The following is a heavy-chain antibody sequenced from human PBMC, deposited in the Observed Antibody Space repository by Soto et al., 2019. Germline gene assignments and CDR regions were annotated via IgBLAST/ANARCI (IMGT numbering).Heavy chain of an antibody. V-gene: IGHV1-69*13. Sequence: SVKVSCKASGGTFSSYAISWVRQAPGQGLEWMGGIIPIFGTANYAQKFQGRVTITADESTSTAYMELSSLRSEDTAVYYCASGRRDCTNGVCYNWFDPWGQGTLVTVSS. CDR2: IIPIFGTA. D-gene: IGHD2-8*01. J-gene: IGHJ5*02. CDR3: ASGRRDCTNGVCYNWFDP. CDR1: GGTFSSYA.